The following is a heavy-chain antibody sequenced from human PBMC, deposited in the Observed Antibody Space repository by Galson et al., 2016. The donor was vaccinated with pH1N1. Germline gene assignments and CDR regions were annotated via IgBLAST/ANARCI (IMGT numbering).Heavy chain of an antibody. V-gene: IGHV3-15*01. CDR3: ATEYYLASGTDPLVGYYGMDV. CDR1: GFTFRDAW. CDR2: SKSKTDGGTT. Sequence: SLRLSCAASGFTFRDAWMTWVRQAPGKGLEWVGRSKSKTDGGTTDYAAPVKGRFTVSRDDSKNTLYLEMNSLKTEDTAVYYCATEYYLASGTDPLVGYYGMDVWGQGTTVTVSS. J-gene: IGHJ6*02. D-gene: IGHD3-10*01.